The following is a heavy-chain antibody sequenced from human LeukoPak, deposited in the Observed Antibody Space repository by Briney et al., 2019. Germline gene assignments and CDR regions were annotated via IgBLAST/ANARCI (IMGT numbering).Heavy chain of an antibody. J-gene: IGHJ4*02. CDR1: GYTFTGYY. CDR2: INPNSGDT. V-gene: IGHV1-2*02. D-gene: IGHD2-2*01. Sequence: GASVKVSCKASGYTFTGYYMHWVRQAPGQGLEWMGWINPNSGDTNYAQKFQGRVTMTRDTSISTAYMELSRLRSDDTAVYYCAGDFGGYCISTSCYSFDYWGQGTLVTVSS. CDR3: AGDFGGYCISTSCYSFDY.